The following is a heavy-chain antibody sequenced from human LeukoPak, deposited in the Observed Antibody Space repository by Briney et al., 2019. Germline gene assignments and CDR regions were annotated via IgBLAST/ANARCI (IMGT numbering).Heavy chain of an antibody. CDR3: ARTPMTTVVTPVGFDY. D-gene: IGHD4-23*01. CDR1: GGSISSYY. CDR2: IYYSGST. J-gene: IGHJ4*02. Sequence: SETLSLTCTVSGGSISSYYWSWIRQPPGKGLEWIGYIYYSGSTNYNPSLKSRVTISVDTSKNQFSLKLSSVTAADTAVYYCARTPMTTVVTPVGFDYWGQGTLVTVSS. V-gene: IGHV4-59*08.